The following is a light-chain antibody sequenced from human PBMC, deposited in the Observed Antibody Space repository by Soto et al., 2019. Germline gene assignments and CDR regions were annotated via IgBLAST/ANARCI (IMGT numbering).Light chain of an antibody. CDR2: EGS. J-gene: IGLJ1*01. Sequence: QSALTQPASVSGSPGQSITISCTGTSSDVGNYNLVSWYQQHPGKAPKLMIYEGSKRPSGVSNRFSGSKSGNTASLTISGLQAEYEADYYCCSYAGSRTFYVFGSGTKLTVL. CDR3: CSYAGSRTFYV. CDR1: SSDVGNYNL. V-gene: IGLV2-23*03.